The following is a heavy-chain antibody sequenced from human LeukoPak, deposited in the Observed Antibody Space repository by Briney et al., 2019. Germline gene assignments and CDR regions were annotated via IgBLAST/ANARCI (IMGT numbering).Heavy chain of an antibody. CDR3: ARGVGSGSYTAPFDY. CDR2: IIPIFGTA. Sequence: GASVKVSCKASGGTFSSYAISWVRQAPGQGLEWMGGIIPIFGTANYAQKFQGRVTITADESTSTAYMELSSLRSEDTAVYYCARGVGSGSYTAPFDYWGQGTLVTVSS. J-gene: IGHJ4*02. CDR1: GGTFSSYA. V-gene: IGHV1-69*13. D-gene: IGHD1-26*01.